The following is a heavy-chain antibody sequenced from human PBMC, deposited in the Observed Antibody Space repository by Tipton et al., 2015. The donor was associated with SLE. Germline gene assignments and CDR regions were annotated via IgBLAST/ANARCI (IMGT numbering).Heavy chain of an antibody. CDR2: IYGSGTT. CDR3: ARDSDWVSRWGYGIDV. CDR1: GASISSGSYY. D-gene: IGHD6-19*01. Sequence: TLSLTCTVSGASISSGSYYWSWIRQHPGKGLEWIGYIYGSGTTYSNPSLKSRVTMSVDTSKNQFSLKLSSVTAADTAVYYCARDSDWVSRWGYGIDVWGQGTTVAVSS. J-gene: IGHJ6*02. V-gene: IGHV4-31*03.